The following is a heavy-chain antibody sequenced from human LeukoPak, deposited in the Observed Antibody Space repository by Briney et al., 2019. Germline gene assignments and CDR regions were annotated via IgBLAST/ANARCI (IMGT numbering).Heavy chain of an antibody. CDR2: IRSKAYGGTT. CDR1: GFSFDDYP. CDR3: TRVADWYEADY. Sequence: GWYLRVSCTASGFSFDDYPISWVRPAPGKGLAWVGFIRSKAYGGTTEYAASVKGRFTISRDDSKSIAYPQMNSLKTEDTAVYYCTRVADWYEADYWGQGTLVTVSS. D-gene: IGHD3-9*01. J-gene: IGHJ4*02. V-gene: IGHV3-49*04.